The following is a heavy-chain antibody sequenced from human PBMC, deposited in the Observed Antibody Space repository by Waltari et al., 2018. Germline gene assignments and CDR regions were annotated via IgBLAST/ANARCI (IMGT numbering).Heavy chain of an antibody. J-gene: IGHJ5*02. CDR2: INPVNHKT. V-gene: IGHV1-3*01. D-gene: IGHD3-16*02. CDR1: GYTFTTFG. CDR3: ARGRYDYVWGSYRFNWFDP. Sequence: QVRLEQSGAEVKKPGASVKLSCQASGYTFTTFGIHWVRQAPGQRPEWMGWINPVNHKTRYSQKFQGRVTMTRNTSISTAYMELSSLRSEDTAVYYCARGRYDYVWGSYRFNWFDPWGQGTLVTVSS.